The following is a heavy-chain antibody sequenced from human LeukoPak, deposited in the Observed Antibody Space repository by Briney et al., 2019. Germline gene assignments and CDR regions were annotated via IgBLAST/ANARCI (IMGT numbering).Heavy chain of an antibody. CDR2: IRYDGSNK. D-gene: IGHD3-10*01. V-gene: IGHV3-30*02. J-gene: IGHJ5*02. CDR3: AKDSTMVRGVPNWFDP. CDR1: GFTFSSYG. Sequence: PGGSLTLSCAASGFTFSSYGMHWVRQAPGKGLEWVAFIRYDGSNKYYADSVKGRFTISRDNSKNTLYLQMNSLRAEDTAVYYCAKDSTMVRGVPNWFDPWGQGTLVTVSS.